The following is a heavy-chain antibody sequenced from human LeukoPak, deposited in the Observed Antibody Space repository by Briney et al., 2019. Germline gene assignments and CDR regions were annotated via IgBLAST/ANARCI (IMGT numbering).Heavy chain of an antibody. CDR1: GFTFSNYA. J-gene: IGHJ1*01. CDR3: ARAIAAAVFQH. V-gene: IGHV3-23*01. D-gene: IGHD6-13*01. Sequence: GGSLRPSCAASGFTFSNYAMSWFRQAPGKGLEWVSALSGSGVDTYYADSVKGRFTVSRDNSKNTLYLQMNSLRAEDTAVYYCARAIAAAVFQHWGQGTLVTVSP. CDR2: LSGSGVDT.